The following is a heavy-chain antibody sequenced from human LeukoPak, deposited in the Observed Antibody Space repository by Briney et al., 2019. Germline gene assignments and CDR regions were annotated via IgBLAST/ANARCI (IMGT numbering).Heavy chain of an antibody. J-gene: IGHJ5*02. Sequence: SVKVSCKASGYTLTGYYIHWVRQAPGQGLEWMGGIIPIFGTANYAQKFQGRVTITADESTSTAYMELSSLRSEDTAVYYCARAWVWFGEFHWFDPWGQGTLVTVSS. V-gene: IGHV1-69*13. CDR2: IIPIFGTA. CDR3: ARAWVWFGEFHWFDP. CDR1: GYTLTGYY. D-gene: IGHD3-10*01.